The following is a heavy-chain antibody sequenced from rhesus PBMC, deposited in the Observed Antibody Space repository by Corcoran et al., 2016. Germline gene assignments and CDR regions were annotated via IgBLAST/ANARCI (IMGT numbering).Heavy chain of an antibody. J-gene: IGHJ4*01. CDR2: IYSNSEST. D-gene: IGHD3-9*01. CDR1: GGSISSSHW. CDR3: ARAADYGYSYFDY. Sequence: QVQLQESGPGLVKPSETLSLTCAVSGGSISSSHWWTWIRPPPVKGLEWIGGIYSNSESTNYNPSLKSRVTSSKDTSKNQFSWKLSSVTAADTAVYYCARAADYGYSYFDYWGQGVLVTVSS. V-gene: IGHV4S12*01.